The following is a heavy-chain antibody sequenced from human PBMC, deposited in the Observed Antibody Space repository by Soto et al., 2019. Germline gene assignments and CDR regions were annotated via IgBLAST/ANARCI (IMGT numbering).Heavy chain of an antibody. D-gene: IGHD3-3*01. Sequence: QVQLQESGPGLLKPSETLSLTCTISGGSVSTYYWSWIRQPPGKELEWIGLTSYSGNTNYNPSLKSRVAMAVDTSNKQFSLTLSSVTAADTAVYYCARDGVGPFDYWGQGTLVTVSS. CDR2: TSYSGNT. J-gene: IGHJ4*02. CDR1: GGSVSTYY. V-gene: IGHV4-59*02. CDR3: ARDGVGPFDY.